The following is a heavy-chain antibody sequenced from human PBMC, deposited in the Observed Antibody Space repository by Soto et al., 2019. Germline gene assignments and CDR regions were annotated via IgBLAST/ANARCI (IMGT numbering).Heavy chain of an antibody. D-gene: IGHD5-12*01. CDR3: AIVSTERYNYRHCYLDL. CDR1: DDSFSNYY. V-gene: IGHV4-59*01. Sequence: SETLSLTCTVSDDSFSNYYWSWLRQPPGKGLEWLGYIYYSGDTNFNPSLKSRLTISIDTSKNQFSLKLSSATAADTAVYYCAIVSTERYNYRHCYLDLWGRGTLVTVSS. CDR2: IYYSGDT. J-gene: IGHJ2*01.